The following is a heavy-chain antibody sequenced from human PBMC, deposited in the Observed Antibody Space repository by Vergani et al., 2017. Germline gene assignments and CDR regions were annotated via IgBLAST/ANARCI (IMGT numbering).Heavy chain of an antibody. V-gene: IGHV4-39*01. D-gene: IGHD3-10*01. CDR2: INYVGSS. Sequence: QLQLQESGPGLVKPSETLSLICTVSGRSINPSSSFWGWIRPSPGMGLEWIGSINYVGSSYYIPSLQSRATVFVDTSKTQLSLNLTSATAADTAVYYCARGRADNRYLDLWGRGTQVTDSS. J-gene: IGHJ2*01. CDR1: GRSINPSSSF. CDR3: ARGRADNRYLDL.